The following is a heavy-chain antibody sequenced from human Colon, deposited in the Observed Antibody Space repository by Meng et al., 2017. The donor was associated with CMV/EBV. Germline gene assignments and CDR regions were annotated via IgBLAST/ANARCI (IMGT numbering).Heavy chain of an antibody. CDR2: ISTNRNT. CDR3: VRGGYSGTQTGGVQEY. Sequence: QDAGLELLKPSATRPPTCPVLGGSTSTYSWGWIRQPAGEGLEWRGRISTNRNTDYNPSLNSRATIWLDTSNNQFSLKLTSVTAADTAVYYCVRGGYSGTQTGGVQEYWGQGTLVTVSS. CDR1: GGSTSTYS. J-gene: IGHJ4*02. D-gene: IGHD5-12*01. V-gene: IGHV4-4*07.